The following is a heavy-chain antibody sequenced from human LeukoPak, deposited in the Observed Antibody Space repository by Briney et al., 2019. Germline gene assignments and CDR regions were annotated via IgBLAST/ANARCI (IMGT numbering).Heavy chain of an antibody. V-gene: IGHV3-23*01. CDR1: GFTFSSCA. D-gene: IGHD4-17*01. CDR2: ISASGGST. CDR3: ARRGDYDGAY. Sequence: GGSLRLSCAASGFTFSSCAMTWVRQAPGKGLEWVSTISASGGSTYYADSVKGQFTISRDNAKNSLYLQMNSLRAEDTAVYYCARRGDYDGAYWGQGTLVTVSS. J-gene: IGHJ4*02.